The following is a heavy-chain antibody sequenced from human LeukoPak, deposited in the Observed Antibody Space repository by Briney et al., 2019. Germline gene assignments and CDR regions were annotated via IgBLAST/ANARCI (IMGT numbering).Heavy chain of an antibody. Sequence: GRSLRLSCAASGFTFSSYAMHWVRQAPGKGLEWVAVISYDGSNKYYADSVKGRFTISRDNSKTTLYLQMISLRAEDTAVYYCARDGRGDYYDSSGRLDYWGQGTLVTVSS. CDR2: ISYDGSNK. D-gene: IGHD3-22*01. J-gene: IGHJ4*02. CDR1: GFTFSSYA. CDR3: ARDGRGDYYDSSGRLDY. V-gene: IGHV3-30-3*01.